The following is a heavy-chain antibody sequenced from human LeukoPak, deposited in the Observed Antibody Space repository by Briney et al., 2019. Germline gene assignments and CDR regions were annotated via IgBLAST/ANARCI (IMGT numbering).Heavy chain of an antibody. V-gene: IGHV4-59*01. Sequence: SETLPLTCTVSGDSISTYYWSWIRQPPGKRPEWIGYIYYSGSTNYNPSLKSRVTISVDMSKNQFSLKLNSVTAADTAVYYCARANYFDYWGQGTLVTVSS. J-gene: IGHJ4*02. CDR3: ARANYFDY. CDR2: IYYSGST. CDR1: GDSISTYY.